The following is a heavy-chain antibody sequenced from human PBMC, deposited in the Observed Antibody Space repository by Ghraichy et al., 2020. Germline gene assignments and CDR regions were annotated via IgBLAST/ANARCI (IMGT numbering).Heavy chain of an antibody. CDR2: INSDGSST. Sequence: GGSLRLSCAGSGFTFSGYWMHWVRQAPGKGLVWVSLINSDGSSTSYADSVKGLFTISRDNAKNTLYLQMNSLRAEDTAVYYCARGGDGYGNFDYWGQGTLVPVSS. D-gene: IGHD5-18*01. CDR1: GFTFSGYW. J-gene: IGHJ4*02. V-gene: IGHV3-74*01. CDR3: ARGGDGYGNFDY.